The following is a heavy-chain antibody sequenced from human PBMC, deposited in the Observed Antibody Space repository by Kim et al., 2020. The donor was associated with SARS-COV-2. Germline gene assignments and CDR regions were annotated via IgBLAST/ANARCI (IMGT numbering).Heavy chain of an antibody. CDR2: IWYDGSNK. CDR1: GFTFSSYG. Sequence: GGSLRLSCAASGFTFSSYGMHWVRQAPGKGLEWVAVIWYDGSNKYYADSVKGRFTISRDNSKNTLYLQMNSLRAEDTAVYYCAKDQGIAAAGTLTWYYYYGMDVWGQGTTVTVSS. D-gene: IGHD6-13*01. CDR3: AKDQGIAAAGTLTWYYYYGMDV. J-gene: IGHJ6*02. V-gene: IGHV3-33*06.